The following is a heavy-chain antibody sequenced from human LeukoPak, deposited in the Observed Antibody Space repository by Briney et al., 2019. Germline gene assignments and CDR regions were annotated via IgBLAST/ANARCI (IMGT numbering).Heavy chain of an antibody. Sequence: GESLKISCKGSGYSFTSYWIGWGRQMPGKGLGWMGIIYPGDSDTRYSPSFKGQVTISADKSISTAYLQWSSLKAADTAMYYCARRRGSSWPIDYWGQGTLVTVSS. CDR1: GYSFTSYW. CDR3: ARRRGSSWPIDY. V-gene: IGHV5-51*01. D-gene: IGHD6-13*01. J-gene: IGHJ4*02. CDR2: IYPGDSDT.